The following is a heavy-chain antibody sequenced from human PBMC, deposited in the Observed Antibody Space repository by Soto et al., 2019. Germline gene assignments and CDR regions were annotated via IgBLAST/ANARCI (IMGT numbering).Heavy chain of an antibody. V-gene: IGHV4-34*01. CDR3: ARWDSVTTLYYYYGMDV. D-gene: IGHD4-17*01. J-gene: IGHJ6*02. CDR2: INHSGST. Sequence: PWETLSLTCAVYGGSFSGYYWSWIRQPPGKGLEWIGEINHSGSTNYNPSLKSRVTISVDTSKNQFSPKLSSVTAADTAVYYCARWDSVTTLYYYYGMDVWGQGTTVTVSS. CDR1: GGSFSGYY.